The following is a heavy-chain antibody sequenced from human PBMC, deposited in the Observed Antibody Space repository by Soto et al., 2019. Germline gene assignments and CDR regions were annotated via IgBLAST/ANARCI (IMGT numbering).Heavy chain of an antibody. CDR2: IYYSGST. CDR3: ASGSLRWWIDY. V-gene: IGHV4-31*03. D-gene: IGHD2-15*01. CDR1: GGSISSGGYY. J-gene: IGHJ4*02. Sequence: QVQLQESGPGLVKPSQTLSLTCTVSGGSISSGGYYWSWIRQHPGKGLERIGYIYYSGSTYYNPSLKSRVTISVDTSKNQFSLKLSSVNAADSAVYYCASGSLRWWIDYWGQGTLVNVSS.